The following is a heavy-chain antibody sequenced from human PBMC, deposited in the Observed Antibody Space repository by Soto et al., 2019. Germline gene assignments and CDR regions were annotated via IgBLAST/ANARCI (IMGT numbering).Heavy chain of an antibody. CDR3: ARDYDFWSGYYGFDY. V-gene: IGHV1-3*01. CDR1: GYTFTSYA. J-gene: IGHJ4*02. Sequence: ASVKVSCKASGYTFTSYAMHWVRQAPGQRLEWMGWINAGNGNTKYSQKFQGRVTITRDTAASTAYMELSSLRSEDTAVYYCARDYDFWSGYYGFDYWGQGTLVTVS. CDR2: INAGNGNT. D-gene: IGHD3-3*01.